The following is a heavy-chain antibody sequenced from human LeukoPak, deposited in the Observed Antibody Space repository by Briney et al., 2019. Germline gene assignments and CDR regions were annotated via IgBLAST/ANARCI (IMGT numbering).Heavy chain of an antibody. CDR1: GGSISTYY. CDR3: ARGGGYASPIGY. CDR2: IYHSGST. J-gene: IGHJ4*02. D-gene: IGHD5-12*01. Sequence: SETLSLACTLSGGSISTYYWSWIRQPPGKGLEWIGYIYHSGSTNYNPSPKSRVTISVDTSKNQFSLKLSSVTAADTAVYYCARGGGYASPIGYWGQGALVTVSS. V-gene: IGHV4-59*01.